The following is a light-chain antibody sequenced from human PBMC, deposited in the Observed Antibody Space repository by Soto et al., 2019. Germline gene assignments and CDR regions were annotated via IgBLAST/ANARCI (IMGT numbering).Light chain of an antibody. CDR3: NSYATTSARV. CDR2: EVN. J-gene: IGLJ3*02. CDR1: GNDVGAFNF. V-gene: IGLV2-14*01. Sequence: QSALTQPASVSGSRGQSVTISCTGTGNDVGAFNFVSWYQQHPGKAPKLIIYEVNNRPSGVSSRFSGSKSGNTASLTISGLQAEDEADYYCNSYATTSARVFGGGTKVTVL.